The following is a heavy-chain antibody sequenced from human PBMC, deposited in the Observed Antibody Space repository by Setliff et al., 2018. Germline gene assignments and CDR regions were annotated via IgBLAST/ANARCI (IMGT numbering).Heavy chain of an antibody. J-gene: IGHJ5*01. Sequence: PSETLSLTCIVAGDSISNSDYYWGWIRQPPGKGLEWIGRVYNTGTTNYNPSLKSRVTISISADTSKKSFSLNLFSVTAADTAVYYCVGRDFSGGDSWGHGTLVTVSS. CDR3: VGRDFSGGDS. V-gene: IGHV4-39*02. CDR2: VYNTGTT. D-gene: IGHD6-25*01. CDR1: GDSISNSDYY.